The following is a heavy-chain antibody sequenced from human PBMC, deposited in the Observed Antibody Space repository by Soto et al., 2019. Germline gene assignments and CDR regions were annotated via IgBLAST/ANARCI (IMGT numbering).Heavy chain of an antibody. D-gene: IGHD2-21*01. CDR3: ARDLLTHPGGY. Sequence: GGSLRLSCAASGFTFSSYGMHWVRQAPGKGLEWVAVIWYDGSNKYYADSVKGRFTISRDNSKNTLYLQMNSLRAEDTAVYYCARDLLTHPGGYWGQGTLVTVSS. J-gene: IGHJ4*02. CDR1: GFTFSSYG. CDR2: IWYDGSNK. V-gene: IGHV3-33*01.